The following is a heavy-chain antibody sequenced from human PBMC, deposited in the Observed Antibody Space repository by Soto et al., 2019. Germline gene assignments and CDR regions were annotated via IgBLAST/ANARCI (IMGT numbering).Heavy chain of an antibody. V-gene: IGHV4-4*07. CDR3: ARDQYSRSWGSYYYYGMDV. D-gene: IGHD6-13*01. CDR1: GGSISSYY. Sequence: ESLALACAVSGGSISSYYWSGIRQPSGKGLEWIGLIYTSGSTNYNPSLKSRVTMSVDTSKNQFSLKLSSVTAADTAVYYCARDQYSRSWGSYYYYGMDVWGQGTTVTVSS. J-gene: IGHJ6*02. CDR2: IYTSGST.